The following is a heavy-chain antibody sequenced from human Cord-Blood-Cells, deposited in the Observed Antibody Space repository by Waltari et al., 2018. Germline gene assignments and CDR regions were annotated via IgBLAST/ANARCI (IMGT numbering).Heavy chain of an antibody. Sequence: QVQLQQWGAGLLKPSETLSLTCAVYGGSFSGYYWSWIRQPPGKGLEWIGEINHSGSTNYNPSLKGRVTISVDTSKTQFSLRLSSVTAADTAVYDCARRRYFDLWGRGTLVTVSS. J-gene: IGHJ2*01. CDR1: GGSFSGYY. CDR3: ARRRYFDL. CDR2: INHSGST. V-gene: IGHV4-34*01.